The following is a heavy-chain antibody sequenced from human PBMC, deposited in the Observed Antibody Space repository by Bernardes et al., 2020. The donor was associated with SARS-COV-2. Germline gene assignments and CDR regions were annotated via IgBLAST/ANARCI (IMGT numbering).Heavy chain of an antibody. CDR1: GFPFSGFA. CDR2: ISTTDGST. Sequence: GGSLRLSCAASGFPFSGFAMTWVRQAPGTGLEWVSTISTTDGSTYYADSVKGRFTISRDRSKNTLYLQMNSLRVEDTAVYYCTKDLFGPYDSWGQGILVSVSS. CDR3: TKDLFGPYDS. J-gene: IGHJ4*02. V-gene: IGHV3-23*01. D-gene: IGHD3-3*01.